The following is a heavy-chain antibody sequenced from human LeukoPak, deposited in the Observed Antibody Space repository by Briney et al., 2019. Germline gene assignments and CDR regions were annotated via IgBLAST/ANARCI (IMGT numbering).Heavy chain of an antibody. J-gene: IGHJ6*03. D-gene: IGHD3-16*01. CDR3: AKGLRTGVGPYMGYHYYMDV. V-gene: IGHV3-23*01. CDR1: GSTFNNYA. Sequence: GSLRLSCAASGSTFNNYAMSWVRQAPGKGLKWVSTINDNGDGTYYADSVKGRFTISRDNSYNTVSLQMNSLRDEDTGVYYCAKGLRTGVGPYMGYHYYMDVWGKGATVTVSS. CDR2: INDNGDGT.